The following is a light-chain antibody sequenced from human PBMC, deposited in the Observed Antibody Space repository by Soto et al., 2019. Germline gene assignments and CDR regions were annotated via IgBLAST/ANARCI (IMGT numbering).Light chain of an antibody. V-gene: IGKV3-20*01. CDR2: GAS. CDR3: QQYASSPLT. J-gene: IGKJ4*01. Sequence: EIVLTQSPGTLSLPSGERATLSCRASQSVRSNYLAWYQQKPGQAPRLLIYGASTRATGIPDRFGGSGSGPDFTLTISRLEPGDCAVYYCQQYASSPLTFGGGTKGEIK. CDR1: QSVRSNY.